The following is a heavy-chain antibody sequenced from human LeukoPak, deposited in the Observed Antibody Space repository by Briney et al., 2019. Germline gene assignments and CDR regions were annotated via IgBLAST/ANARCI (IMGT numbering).Heavy chain of an antibody. CDR3: AKVLDDGSGYYYGFDY. Sequence: PGGSLRLSCAASGFTFSSYAMSWVRQAPGKGLEWVSAISGSGGSTYYADSVKGRFTISRDNSKNTLYLQMNSLRAEDTAVYYCAKVLDDGSGYYYGFDYWGQGTLVTVSP. D-gene: IGHD3-22*01. J-gene: IGHJ4*02. CDR1: GFTFSSYA. V-gene: IGHV3-23*01. CDR2: ISGSGGST.